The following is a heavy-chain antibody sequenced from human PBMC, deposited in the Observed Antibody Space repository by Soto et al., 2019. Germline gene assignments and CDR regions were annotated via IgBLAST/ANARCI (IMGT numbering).Heavy chain of an antibody. Sequence: GASVKVSCKASGGTFSSYAISWVRQAPGQVVECMEGIIPIFGTTNYAQKFQGRVTIPADESRSTAYMELSSLRSEDTALFYCARGLRYSPNLSRYYYFDYWGQGTLVTVSS. CDR3: ARGLRYSPNLSRYYYFDY. D-gene: IGHD5-18*01. V-gene: IGHV1-69*01. J-gene: IGHJ4*02. CDR1: GGTFSSYA. CDR2: IIPIFGTT.